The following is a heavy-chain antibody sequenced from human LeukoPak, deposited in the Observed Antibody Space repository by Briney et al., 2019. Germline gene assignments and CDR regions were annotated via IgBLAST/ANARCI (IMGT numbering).Heavy chain of an antibody. CDR3: AKDPWGYYDSSGLYYFDY. D-gene: IGHD3-22*01. CDR2: ISGSGGST. Sequence: PGGSLRLSCAASGFTFSSYAMSWVRQAPGKGLEWVSAISGSGGSTYYADSVKGRFTISRDNSKNTLYLQMNSLRAEDTAVYYCAKDPWGYYDSSGLYYFDYWGQGTLVTVSS. J-gene: IGHJ4*02. CDR1: GFTFSSYA. V-gene: IGHV3-23*01.